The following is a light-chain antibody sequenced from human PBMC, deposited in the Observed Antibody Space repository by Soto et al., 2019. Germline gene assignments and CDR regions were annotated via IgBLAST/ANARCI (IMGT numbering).Light chain of an antibody. CDR3: QQYLTFPWT. Sequence: DIQLTQSPPTLAASIGDRVTITCRASQSVSSWMAWYQQRPGQAPKVLISKESHLGWGVPSRFSGSGSGTEFFLTVSSLQPEDFATYYCQQYLTFPWTFGQGTKV. V-gene: IGKV1-5*03. CDR1: QSVSSW. CDR2: KES. J-gene: IGKJ1*01.